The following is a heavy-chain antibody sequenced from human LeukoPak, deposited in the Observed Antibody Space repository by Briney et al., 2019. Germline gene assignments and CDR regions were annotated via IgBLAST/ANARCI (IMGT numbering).Heavy chain of an antibody. D-gene: IGHD3-22*01. CDR2: INPNSGGT. Sequence: GASVKVSCKASGYTFTGYYMHWVRQAPGQGLEWMGRINPNSGGTNYAQKFQGRVTMTRDTSICTAYMELSRLRSDDTAVYYCARAVGYYYDYDFDYWGQGTLVTVSS. V-gene: IGHV1-2*06. J-gene: IGHJ4*02. CDR1: GYTFTGYY. CDR3: ARAVGYYYDYDFDY.